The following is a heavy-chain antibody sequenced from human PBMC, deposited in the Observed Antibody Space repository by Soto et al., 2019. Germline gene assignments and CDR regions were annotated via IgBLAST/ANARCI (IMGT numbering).Heavy chain of an antibody. CDR2: IYYSGST. CDR1: GGSIGSYY. D-gene: IGHD4-17*01. J-gene: IGHJ5*02. V-gene: IGHV4-59*01. Sequence: PSETLSLTCTVSGGSIGSYYWSWIRQPPGKGLEWIGYIYYSGSTNYNPSLKSRVTISVDTSKNQFSLKLSSVTAADTAVYYCARRAPTVINWFDPWGQGTLVTVSS. CDR3: ARRAPTVINWFDP.